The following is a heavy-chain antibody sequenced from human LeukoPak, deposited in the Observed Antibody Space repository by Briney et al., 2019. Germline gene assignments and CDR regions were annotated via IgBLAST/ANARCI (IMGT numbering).Heavy chain of an antibody. D-gene: IGHD5-12*01. CDR3: ARSRTRVATVYFDY. Sequence: SETLSLTCTVSGGSISSYYWSWIRQPPGKGLEWIGYIYYSGSTNYNPSLKSRVTIPVDTSKNQFSLKLSSVTAADTAVYYCARSRTRVATVYFDYWGQGTLVTVSS. CDR1: GGSISSYY. CDR2: IYYSGST. V-gene: IGHV4-59*01. J-gene: IGHJ4*02.